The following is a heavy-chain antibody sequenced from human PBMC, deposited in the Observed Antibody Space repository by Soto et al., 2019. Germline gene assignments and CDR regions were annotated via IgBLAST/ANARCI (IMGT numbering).Heavy chain of an antibody. V-gene: IGHV4-31*03. CDR1: GGSISSGGYY. Sequence: SETLSLTCTVSGGSISSGGYYWSWIRQHPGKGLEWIGYIYYSGSTYYNPSLKSRVTISVDTSKNQFSLKLSSVTAADTAVYYCARVRVWFGELPIDYWGQGTLVTVSS. D-gene: IGHD3-10*01. CDR3: ARVRVWFGELPIDY. J-gene: IGHJ4*02. CDR2: IYYSGST.